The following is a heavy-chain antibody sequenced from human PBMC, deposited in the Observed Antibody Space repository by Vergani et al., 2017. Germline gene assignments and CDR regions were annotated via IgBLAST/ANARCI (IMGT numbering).Heavy chain of an antibody. CDR2: IRYDGSNK. J-gene: IGHJ4*02. CDR1: GFTFSSYG. CDR3: AKDRDRFFDY. D-gene: IGHD3-3*01. Sequence: QVQLVESGGGVVQPGGSLRLSCAASGFTFSSYGMHWVRQAPGKGLEWVAFIRYDGSNKYYADSVKGRFTISRDKSKNTLYLQMNSLRAEDTAVYYCAKDRDRFFDYWGQGTLVTVSS. V-gene: IGHV3-30*02.